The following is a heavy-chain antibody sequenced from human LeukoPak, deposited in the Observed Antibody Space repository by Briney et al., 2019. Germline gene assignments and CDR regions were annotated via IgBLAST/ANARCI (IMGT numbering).Heavy chain of an antibody. CDR2: ISGSGGST. CDR3: AKDPLSYYYGSGSYWRGEKFDY. V-gene: IGHV3-23*01. D-gene: IGHD3-10*01. Sequence: GGSLRLSCAASGFTFSSYAMSWVRQAPGKGLEWVSAISGSGGSTYYADSVKGRFTISRDNSKNTLYLQMNSLRAEDTAVYYCAKDPLSYYYGSGSYWRGEKFDYWGQGTLVTVSS. CDR1: GFTFSSYA. J-gene: IGHJ4*02.